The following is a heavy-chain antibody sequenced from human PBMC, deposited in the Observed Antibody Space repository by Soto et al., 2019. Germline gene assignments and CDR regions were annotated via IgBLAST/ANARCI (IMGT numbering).Heavy chain of an antibody. CDR1: GFTVSSNY. V-gene: IGHV3-53*01. D-gene: IGHD3-22*01. CDR2: IYSGGST. Sequence: GGSLRLSCAASGFTVSSNYMSWVRQAPGKGLEWVSVIYSGGSTYYADSVKGRFTISRDNSKNTLYLQMNSLRAEDTAVYYCARAKGMYSSDYEADIWGQGTMVTVSS. CDR3: ARAKGMYSSDYEADI. J-gene: IGHJ3*02.